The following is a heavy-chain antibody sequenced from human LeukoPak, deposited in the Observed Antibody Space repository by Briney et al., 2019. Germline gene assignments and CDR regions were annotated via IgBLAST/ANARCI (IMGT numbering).Heavy chain of an antibody. CDR1: GYTFTSYY. V-gene: IGHV1-46*01. CDR3: ARGGGLRYFDWLLTDNWFDP. J-gene: IGHJ5*02. D-gene: IGHD3-9*01. Sequence: ASVKVSCKASGYTFTSYYMHWVRQAPGQGLEWMGIINPSGGSTSYAQKFQGRVTMTRNTSISTAYMELSSLRSEDTAVYYCARGGGLRYFDWLLTDNWFDPWGQGTLVTVSS. CDR2: INPSGGST.